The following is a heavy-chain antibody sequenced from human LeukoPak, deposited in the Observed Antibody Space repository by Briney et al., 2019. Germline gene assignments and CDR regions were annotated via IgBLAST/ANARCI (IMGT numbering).Heavy chain of an antibody. CDR2: INHSGST. CDR1: GGSFSGYY. D-gene: IGHD5-18*01. CDR3: ATTPYSYGYGFY. V-gene: IGHV4-34*01. Sequence: PSETLSLTCAVYGGSFSGYYWSWIRQPPGKGLEWIGEINHSGSTNYNPSLKSRVTISVDTSKNQFSLKLSSVTAADTAVYYCATTPYSYGYGFYWGQGTLVTVSS. J-gene: IGHJ4*02.